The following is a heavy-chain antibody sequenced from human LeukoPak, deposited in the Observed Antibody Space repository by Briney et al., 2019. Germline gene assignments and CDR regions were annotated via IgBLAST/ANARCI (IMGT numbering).Heavy chain of an antibody. V-gene: IGHV1-69-2*01. D-gene: IGHD3-3*01. CDR3: ARFNITGSQSWFDH. Sequence: ASVKVSCKASGYTFSDYYMHSLRQAPGKGLEGMGRVDPGDGRTMYADNFHDRVTISADRITGTSYMELRRLGSEDTALYYCARFNITGSQSWFDHWGQGTLVTVSS. CDR2: VDPGDGRT. J-gene: IGHJ5*02. CDR1: GYTFSDYY.